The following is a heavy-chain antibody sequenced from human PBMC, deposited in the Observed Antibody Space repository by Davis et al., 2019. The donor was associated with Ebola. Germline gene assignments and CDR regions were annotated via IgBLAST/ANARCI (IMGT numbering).Heavy chain of an antibody. J-gene: IGHJ6*02. CDR3: AREPAVAGIGMDV. Sequence: ASVKVSCQASGGTFSSYAISWVRQAPGQGLEWMGWISAYNGNTNNAQKLQGRVTMTTDTSTSTAYMELRSLRSDDTAVYYCAREPAVAGIGMDVWGQGTTVTVSS. CDR1: GGTFSSYA. CDR2: ISAYNGNT. V-gene: IGHV1-18*01. D-gene: IGHD6-19*01.